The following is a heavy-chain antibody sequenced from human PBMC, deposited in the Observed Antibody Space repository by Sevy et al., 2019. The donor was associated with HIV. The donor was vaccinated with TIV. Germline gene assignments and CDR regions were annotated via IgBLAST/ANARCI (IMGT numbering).Heavy chain of an antibody. D-gene: IGHD3-3*01. J-gene: IGHJ4*02. Sequence: ASVKVSCKVSGYTLTELSMHWVRQAPGKGLEWMGGLAPEDGETICAQKFQGRVTMTEATSTDTAYMELSSLRSEDTAVYYCATVSFGVVFDYWGQGTLVTVSS. V-gene: IGHV1-24*01. CDR3: ATVSFGVVFDY. CDR2: LAPEDGET. CDR1: GYTLTELS.